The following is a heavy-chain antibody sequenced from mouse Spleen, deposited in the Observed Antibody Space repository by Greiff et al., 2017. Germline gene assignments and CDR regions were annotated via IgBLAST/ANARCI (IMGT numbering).Heavy chain of an antibody. J-gene: IGHJ3*01. Sequence: EVQGVESGGGLVKPGGSLKLSCAASGFTFSSYAMSWVRQTPEKRLAWVASISSGGSTYYQDSVKGRFTISRDNARNILYLQMSSLRSEDTAMYYCARGPIYYGSSPFAYWGQGTLVTVSA. CDR1: GFTFSSYA. V-gene: IGHV5-6-5*01. CDR2: ISSGGST. D-gene: IGHD1-1*01. CDR3: ARGPIYYGSSPFAY.